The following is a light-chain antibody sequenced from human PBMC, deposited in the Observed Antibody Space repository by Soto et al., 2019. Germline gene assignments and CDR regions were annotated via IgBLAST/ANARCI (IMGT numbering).Light chain of an antibody. Sequence: AIQLTQSPSSLSASVGDRVTITCRASQGISSALAWYQQKPGKAPKLLIYDASSLESGVPSRFXGSGSGTXXXXXXXXXQPEDFATYYCQQFNSYPLTFGGGTKVEIK. CDR2: DAS. J-gene: IGKJ4*01. CDR3: QQFNSYPLT. CDR1: QGISSA. V-gene: IGKV1-13*02.